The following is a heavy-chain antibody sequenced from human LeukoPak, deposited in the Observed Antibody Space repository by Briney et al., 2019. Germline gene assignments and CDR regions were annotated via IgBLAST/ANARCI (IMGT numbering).Heavy chain of an antibody. V-gene: IGHV4-59*01. CDR3: ARGTQVRRSGIDY. D-gene: IGHD1-26*01. J-gene: IGHJ4*02. CDR1: GGSISSYY. CDR2: IYYTGST. Sequence: SETLSLTCTVSGGSISSYYWSWIRQSPGRGLEWIGYIYYTGSTNYNPSLKSRVTMSVDTSKNQFSLKLTSVTAADTAVYYCARGTQVRRSGIDYWGQGTLVTVSS.